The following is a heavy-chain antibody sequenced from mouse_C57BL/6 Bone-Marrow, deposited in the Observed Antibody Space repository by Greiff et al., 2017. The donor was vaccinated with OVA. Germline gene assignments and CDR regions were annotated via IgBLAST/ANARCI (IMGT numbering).Heavy chain of an antibody. D-gene: IGHD1-1*01. Sequence: EVQLQQSGPELVKPGASVKISCKASGYTFTDYYMNWVKQSHGKSLEWIGDINPNNGGTSYNQKFKGKATLTVDKSSSTAYMELRSLTSEDSAVYYCARCTTVVEDFDYWGQGTTLTVSS. J-gene: IGHJ2*01. CDR1: GYTFTDYY. CDR2: INPNNGGT. CDR3: ARCTTVVEDFDY. V-gene: IGHV1-26*01.